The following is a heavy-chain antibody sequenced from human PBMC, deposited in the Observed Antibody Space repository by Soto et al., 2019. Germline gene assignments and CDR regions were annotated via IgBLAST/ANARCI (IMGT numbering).Heavy chain of an antibody. CDR2: IKSKTDGGTT. CDR1: GFTFSNAW. Sequence: GGSLRLSCAASGFTFSNAWMNWVRQAPGKGLEWVGRIKSKTDGGTTDYAAPVKGRFTISRDDSKNTLYLQMNSLKTEDTAVYYCTTEGMAMIVVACFDYWGQGTMVTVSS. V-gene: IGHV3-15*07. CDR3: TTEGMAMIVVACFDY. D-gene: IGHD3-22*01. J-gene: IGHJ4*02.